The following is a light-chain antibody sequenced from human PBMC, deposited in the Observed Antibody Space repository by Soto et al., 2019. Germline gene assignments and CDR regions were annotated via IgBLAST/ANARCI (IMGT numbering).Light chain of an antibody. Sequence: QSVLTQPASVSGSPGQSITISCTGTSSDVGSYNLVSWYQQHPGKAPKLIIYEVSKRPSGVSNRFSGSKSGNTAALTISGLQAEDEADYYCCSYAASSTWVFGGVPNLTVL. CDR3: CSYAASSTWV. CDR2: EVS. CDR1: SSDVGSYNL. V-gene: IGLV2-23*02. J-gene: IGLJ3*02.